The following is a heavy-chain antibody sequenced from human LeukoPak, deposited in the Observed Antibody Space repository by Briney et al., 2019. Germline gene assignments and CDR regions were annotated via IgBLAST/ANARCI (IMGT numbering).Heavy chain of an antibody. Sequence: ASVKVSCKASGYTFTGYYMHWVRQAPGQGLEWMGWINPNSGGTNYAQKFQGRVTMTRDTSISTAYMELSRLRSDDTAVYYCARGVGSSGWGNIYYYYYYMDVWGKGTTVTVSS. V-gene: IGHV1-2*02. CDR2: INPNSGGT. J-gene: IGHJ6*03. CDR1: GYTFTGYY. D-gene: IGHD6-19*01. CDR3: ARGVGSSGWGNIYYYYYYMDV.